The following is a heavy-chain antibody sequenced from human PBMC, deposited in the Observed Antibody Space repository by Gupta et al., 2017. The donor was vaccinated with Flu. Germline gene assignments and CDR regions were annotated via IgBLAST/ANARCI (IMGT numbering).Heavy chain of an antibody. CDR3: ARVGYSYDHDAFDI. V-gene: IGHV1-2*06. Sequence: QAPGQGLEWMGRINPNSGGTNYAQKFQGRVTMTRDTSISTAYMELSRLRSDDTAVYYCARVGYSYDHDAFDIWGQGTMVTVSS. D-gene: IGHD5-18*01. CDR2: INPNSGGT. J-gene: IGHJ3*02.